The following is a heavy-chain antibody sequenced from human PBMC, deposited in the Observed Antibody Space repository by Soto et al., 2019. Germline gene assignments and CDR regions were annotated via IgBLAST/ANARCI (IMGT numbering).Heavy chain of an antibody. Sequence: ESLQISCKGSGYRFSSYWIAWVRQMPGKGLEWMGIIYPGDSDTMYSPSFQGQVTFSADKSTSTAYLQWSSLKASDTAMYYCARQGSNGAYYYYGMDVWGQGTTVTVSS. D-gene: IGHD2-8*01. J-gene: IGHJ6*02. V-gene: IGHV5-51*01. CDR3: ARQGSNGAYYYYGMDV. CDR1: GYRFSSYW. CDR2: IYPGDSDT.